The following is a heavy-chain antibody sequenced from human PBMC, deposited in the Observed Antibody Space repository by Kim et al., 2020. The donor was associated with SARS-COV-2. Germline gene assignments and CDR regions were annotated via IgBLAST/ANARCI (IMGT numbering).Heavy chain of an antibody. CDR3: ARTPLFYDSAYFDY. D-gene: IGHD3-22*01. J-gene: IGHJ4*02. Sequence: ADTVKGRFTISRDNSKNTLYLRMNSLRPEDTAVYYCARTPLFYDSAYFDYWGQGTLVTVSS. V-gene: IGHV3-66*01.